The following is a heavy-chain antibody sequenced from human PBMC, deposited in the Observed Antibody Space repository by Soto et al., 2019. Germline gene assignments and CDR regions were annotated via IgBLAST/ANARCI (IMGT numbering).Heavy chain of an antibody. CDR3: AKLDYYDSSGHYQYFDF. CDR2: IGGTSGT. CDR1: GFTFSSYA. V-gene: IGHV3-23*01. D-gene: IGHD3-22*01. J-gene: IGHJ4*02. Sequence: PGGSLRLSCAASGFTFSSYAMTWVRQAPGKGLEWVSAIGGTSGTYYADSVKGRFTISRDNSKNTLYLQMNSLRAEDTAAYYCAKLDYYDSSGHYQYFDFWGQGTLVTVSS.